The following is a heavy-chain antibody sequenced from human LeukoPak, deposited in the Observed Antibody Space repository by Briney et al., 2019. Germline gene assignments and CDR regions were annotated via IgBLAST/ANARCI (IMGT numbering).Heavy chain of an antibody. CDR1: GGTFSSYA. V-gene: IGHV1-69*13. Sequence: ASVKVSCKASGGTFSSYAISWVRQAPGQGLEWMGGIIPIFGTANYAQKFQGGVTITADESTSTAYMELSSLRSEDTAVYYCARDGDYYGSGSPYYFDYWGQGTLVTVSS. D-gene: IGHD3-10*01. J-gene: IGHJ4*02. CDR2: IIPIFGTA. CDR3: ARDGDYYGSGSPYYFDY.